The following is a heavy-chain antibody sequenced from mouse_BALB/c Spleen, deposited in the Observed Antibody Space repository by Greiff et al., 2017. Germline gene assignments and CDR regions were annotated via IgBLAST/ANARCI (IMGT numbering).Heavy chain of an antibody. V-gene: IGHV1-9*01. D-gene: IGHD1-1*01. CDR2: ILPGSGST. J-gene: IGHJ2*01. Sequence: VQLQQSGAELMKPGASVKISCKATGYTFSSYWIEWVKQRPGHGLEWIGEILPGSGSTNYNEKFKGKATFTADTSSNTAYMQLSSLTSEDSAVYYCARLGDYYGSSYEGYWGQGTTLTVSS. CDR3: ARLGDYYGSSYEGY. CDR1: GYTFSSYW.